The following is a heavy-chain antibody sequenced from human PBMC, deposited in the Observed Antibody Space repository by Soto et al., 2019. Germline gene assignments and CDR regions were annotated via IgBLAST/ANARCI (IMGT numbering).Heavy chain of an antibody. CDR1: GFSLTTSGVG. V-gene: IGHV2-5*01. Sequence: SGPTLVNPTQTPTLTCTFSGFSLTTSGVGVGWIRQPPGKALEWLALIYWNDEKRYSPSLKSRLTITKDTSRNQVVLTMTNMDPVDTXTYYCAHRLRWLANFDYWGQGTLVTVSS. J-gene: IGHJ4*02. CDR3: AHRLRWLANFDY. D-gene: IGHD6-19*01. CDR2: IYWNDEK.